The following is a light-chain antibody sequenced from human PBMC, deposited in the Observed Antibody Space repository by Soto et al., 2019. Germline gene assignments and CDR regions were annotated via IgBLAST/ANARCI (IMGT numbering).Light chain of an antibody. CDR3: KQTYSIPPYT. Sequence: DIQMTQSPSSLSASVGDRVTITCRASQSISKYLNWYQQKPGKAPELLVYAASTLQSGVPSRFSGSGSGTDFTLSISSLPPEDFATYFCKQTYSIPPYTCGQGTKLEIK. CDR2: AAS. CDR1: QSISKY. J-gene: IGKJ2*01. V-gene: IGKV1-39*01.